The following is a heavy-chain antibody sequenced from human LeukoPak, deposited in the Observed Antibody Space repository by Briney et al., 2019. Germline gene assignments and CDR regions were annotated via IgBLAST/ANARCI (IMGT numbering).Heavy chain of an antibody. V-gene: IGHV4-34*01. CDR3: ASRTYYYDSSEY. CDR1: GGSFSGYY. J-gene: IGHJ4*02. CDR2: INHSGST. Sequence: SETLSLTCAVYGGSFSGYYWSWIRQPPGKGLEWIGEINHSGSTNYNPSLKSRVTISVDTSKNQFSLKLSSVTAADTAVYYCASRTYYYDSSEYWGQGTLVTVSS. D-gene: IGHD3-22*01.